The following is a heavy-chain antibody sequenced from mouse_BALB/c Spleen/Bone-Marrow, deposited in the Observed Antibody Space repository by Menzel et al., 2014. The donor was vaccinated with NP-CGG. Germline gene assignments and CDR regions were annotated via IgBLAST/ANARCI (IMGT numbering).Heavy chain of an antibody. V-gene: IGHV1S81*02. CDR2: INPSNGRS. D-gene: IGHD2-1*01. Sequence: VQLQESGAELVKPGASVKLSCKASGYTFTSHWMHWVKQRPGQGLEWIGEINPSNGRSNYNEKFKSKATLTVDKSSSTAYMQLSSLTSEDSAVYYCARGGNYGAMDYWGQGTSVTVSS. J-gene: IGHJ4*01. CDR3: ARGGNYGAMDY. CDR1: GYTFTSHW.